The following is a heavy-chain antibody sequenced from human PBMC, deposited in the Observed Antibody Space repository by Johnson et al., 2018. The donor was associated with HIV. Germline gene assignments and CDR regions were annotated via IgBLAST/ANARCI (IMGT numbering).Heavy chain of an antibody. Sequence: VQLVESGGGVVQPGGSLRLSCAASGFTFSSYGMHWVRQAPGKGLEWVSVIGTAGDTYSPGSVTGRFTISRENAKNSQYLPMNRPRAEDTAVYYCASWGYSSGPAFDIWGQGTMVTVSS. CDR3: ASWGYSSGPAFDI. V-gene: IGHV3-13*01. D-gene: IGHD6-19*01. J-gene: IGHJ3*02. CDR2: IGTAGDT. CDR1: GFTFSSYG.